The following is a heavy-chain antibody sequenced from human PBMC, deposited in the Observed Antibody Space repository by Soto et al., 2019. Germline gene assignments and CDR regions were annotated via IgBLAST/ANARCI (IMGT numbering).Heavy chain of an antibody. CDR2: IYYSGST. D-gene: IGHD3-3*01. CDR3: ARRYDDYYYGMDV. V-gene: IGHV4-39*01. J-gene: IGHJ6*02. CDR1: GGSISSSSYY. Sequence: QLQLQESGPGLVKPSETLSLTCTVSGGSISSSSYYWGWIRQPPGKGLEWIGSIYYSGSTYYNPSLKSRVTISVDTSKNQCSLKLSSVTAADTAVYYCARRYDDYYYGMDVWGQGTTVTVSS.